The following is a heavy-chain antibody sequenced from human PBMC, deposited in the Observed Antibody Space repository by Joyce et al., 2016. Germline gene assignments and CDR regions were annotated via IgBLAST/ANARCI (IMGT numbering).Heavy chain of an antibody. J-gene: IGHJ4*02. V-gene: IGHV1-3*01. D-gene: IGHD1-14*01. Sequence: QVQLVQSGAEVKKPGASVKVSCEASGYIFTMYAIHWVRQAPGQSLEWMGLIDAGKGNTKDSQNFQGRVTITRDTSASTVYVELSSLISEDRAVYYCAREVRKSGGSLDYWGQGTLVTVSS. CDR3: AREVRKSGGSLDY. CDR1: GYIFTMYA. CDR2: IDAGKGNT.